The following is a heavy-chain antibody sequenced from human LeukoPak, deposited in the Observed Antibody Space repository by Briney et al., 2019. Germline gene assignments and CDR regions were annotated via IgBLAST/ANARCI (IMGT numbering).Heavy chain of an antibody. CDR1: GYTFTDYY. Sequence: ASVKVSCKASGYTFTDYYMHWVRQAPGQGLEWMGWINPNSGGTHYAQKFQGRVTMTRDTSISTAYMELRGLRSDDTAVYYCARSSGTYYDYWGQGTLVTVSS. CDR2: INPNSGGT. J-gene: IGHJ4*02. D-gene: IGHD1-26*01. CDR3: ARSSGTYYDY. V-gene: IGHV1-2*02.